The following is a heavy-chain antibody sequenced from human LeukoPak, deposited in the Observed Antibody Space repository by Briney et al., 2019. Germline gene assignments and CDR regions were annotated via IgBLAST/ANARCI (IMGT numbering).Heavy chain of an antibody. CDR3: AKEVGATSDDAFDI. D-gene: IGHD1-26*01. Sequence: GGSLRLSCAASGFTFSSYWMSWVRQAPGKGLEWVSGISWNSGSIGYADSVKGRFTISRDNAKNSLYLQMNSLRAEDMALYYCAKEVGATSDDAFDIWGQGTMVTVSS. CDR1: GFTFSSYW. CDR2: ISWNSGSI. V-gene: IGHV3-9*03. J-gene: IGHJ3*02.